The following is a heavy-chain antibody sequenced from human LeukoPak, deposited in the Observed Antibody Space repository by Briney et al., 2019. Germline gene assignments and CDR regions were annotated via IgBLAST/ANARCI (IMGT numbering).Heavy chain of an antibody. Sequence: SETLSLTCTVSGGSISSYYWSWIRQPPGKGLEWIGYIYYSGSTNYNPSLKSRVTISVDTSKNQFSLKLSSVTAADTAVYYCARDRGGGYNWIDDWGQGTLVTVSS. J-gene: IGHJ4*02. D-gene: IGHD5-24*01. V-gene: IGHV4-59*01. CDR2: IYYSGST. CDR1: GGSISSYY. CDR3: ARDRGGGYNWIDD.